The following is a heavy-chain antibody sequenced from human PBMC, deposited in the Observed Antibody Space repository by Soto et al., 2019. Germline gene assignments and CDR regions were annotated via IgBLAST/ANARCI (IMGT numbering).Heavy chain of an antibody. CDR1: GGSISSGGYY. J-gene: IGHJ4*02. V-gene: IGHV4-31*03. CDR2: IYYSGST. Sequence: QVQLQESGPGLVKPSQTLSLTCTVSGGSISSGGYYWSWIRQHPGKGLEWIGYIYYSGSTYYNPSLKSRVTISVDTSKNQFALKLSSVTAADTAVYYCARGGSRSGYYHDYWGQGTLVTVSS. D-gene: IGHD3-22*01. CDR3: ARGGSRSGYYHDY.